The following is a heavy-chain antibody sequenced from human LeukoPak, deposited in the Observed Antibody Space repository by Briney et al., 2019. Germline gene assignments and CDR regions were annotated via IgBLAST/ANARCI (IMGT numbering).Heavy chain of an antibody. J-gene: IGHJ4*02. CDR2: ISAYNGKT. V-gene: IGHV1-18*01. D-gene: IGHD3-22*01. CDR3: ARGGDYYDSGGANLAY. Sequence: ASVKVSCKASGYTFTSYGISWVRQAPGQGDERMGWISAYNGKTNYAQKLQGRVTINTDTDKSKAYMELRRLRSHDTAVYYCARGGDYYDSGGANLAYWGQGTLVTVSS. CDR1: GYTFTSYG.